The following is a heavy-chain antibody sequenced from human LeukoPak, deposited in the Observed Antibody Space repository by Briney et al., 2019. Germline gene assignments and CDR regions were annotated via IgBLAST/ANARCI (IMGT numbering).Heavy chain of an antibody. CDR1: GFTVSSNY. V-gene: IGHV3-66*01. CDR2: IYSGGST. CDR3: AELGITMIGGV. J-gene: IGHJ6*04. D-gene: IGHD3-10*02. Sequence: GGSLRLSCAASGFTVSSNYMSWVRQAPGKGLEWVSVIYSGGSTYYADSVMGRFTISRDNSKNTLSLQMNSLRAEDTAVYYCAELGITMIGGVWGKGTTVTISS.